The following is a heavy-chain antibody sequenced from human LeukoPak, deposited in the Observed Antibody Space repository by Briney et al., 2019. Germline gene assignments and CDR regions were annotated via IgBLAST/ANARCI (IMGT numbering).Heavy chain of an antibody. Sequence: VASVKVSFKASGYSLTVYHMHWVRQAPGQGLEWMGRINPNSGDTNYAQKFQGRVTMTRDTSICTAYMELSRLRSDDTAVYYCARDYCSSTSCLFDYWGQGTLVTVSS. CDR1: GYSLTVYH. V-gene: IGHV1-2*06. CDR3: ARDYCSSTSCLFDY. D-gene: IGHD2-2*01. CDR2: INPNSGDT. J-gene: IGHJ4*02.